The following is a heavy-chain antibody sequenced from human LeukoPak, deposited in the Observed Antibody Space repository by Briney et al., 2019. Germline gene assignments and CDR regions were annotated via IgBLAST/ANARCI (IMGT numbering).Heavy chain of an antibody. CDR2: INTDGNSP. V-gene: IGHV3-74*01. CDR3: ARDGGNYSPQDY. CDR1: GFTFSGSW. D-gene: IGHD1-26*01. Sequence: GGSLRLSCAASGFTFSGSWMHWVRHAPGKGLEWISCINTDGNSPTYADPVKGRFTISRDNAKNTLSLQMNSLRAEDTAVYYCARDGGNYSPQDYWGQGTLVTVSS. J-gene: IGHJ4*02.